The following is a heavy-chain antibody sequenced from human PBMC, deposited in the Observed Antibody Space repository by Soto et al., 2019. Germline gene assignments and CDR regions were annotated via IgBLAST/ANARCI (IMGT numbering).Heavy chain of an antibody. J-gene: IGHJ6*02. CDR1: GGSISSSSYY. D-gene: IGHD6-13*01. CDR3: ARLGAFYSSSWNYYYYGMDV. CDR2: IYYSGST. V-gene: IGHV4-39*01. Sequence: SETLSLTCTVSGGSISSSSYYWGWIRQPPGKGLEWIGSIYYSGSTYYNPSLKSRVTISVDTSKNQFSLKLSSVTAADTAVYYCARLGAFYSSSWNYYYYGMDVWGQGTTVTSP.